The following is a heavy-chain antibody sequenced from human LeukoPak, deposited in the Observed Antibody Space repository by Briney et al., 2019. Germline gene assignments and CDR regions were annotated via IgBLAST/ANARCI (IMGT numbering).Heavy chain of an antibody. V-gene: IGHV4-34*12. J-gene: IGHJ4*01. CDR1: GGSFSGYY. D-gene: IGHD6-13*01. CDR3: ARQLPTAAADTRGYFDY. CDR2: MFYGGTN. Sequence: SETLSLTCAVYGGSFSGYYWGWIRQAPGKGLEWIGSMFYGGTNHYNPSLKSRATISVDTSKNQFSLKLTSVTAADAAIYYCARQLPTAAADTRGYFDYWGQGAVVTVSS.